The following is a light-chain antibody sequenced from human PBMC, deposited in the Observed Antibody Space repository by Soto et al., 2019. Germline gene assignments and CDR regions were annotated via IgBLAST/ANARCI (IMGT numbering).Light chain of an antibody. Sequence: QSVLTQSPSASASLGASVKLTCTLSSGHSSYAIAWHQQQPEKGPRYLMKLNSDGSLSQGDGIPDRFSGSSSGAERYLTIPRLPSDDDPDHYSQPRGTGIVVFPPGTKLTVL. V-gene: IGLV4-69*01. CDR1: SGHSSYA. J-gene: IGLJ2*01. CDR3: QPRGTGIVV. CDR2: LNSDGSL.